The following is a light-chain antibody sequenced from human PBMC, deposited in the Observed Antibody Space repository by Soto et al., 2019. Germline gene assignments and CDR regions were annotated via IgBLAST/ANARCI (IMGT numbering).Light chain of an antibody. J-gene: IGLJ3*02. V-gene: IGLV1-40*01. Sequence: QSVLTQPPSVSGAPGQRVTISCTGSSSNIGAGYDVQWYQQVPGTAPKLLISNSINRPSGVPDRFFGSRSDTSASLAITGIQADDEADYYCQSYDRSLSGWVFGGGTKVTVL. CDR1: SSNIGAGYD. CDR3: QSYDRSLSGWV. CDR2: NSI.